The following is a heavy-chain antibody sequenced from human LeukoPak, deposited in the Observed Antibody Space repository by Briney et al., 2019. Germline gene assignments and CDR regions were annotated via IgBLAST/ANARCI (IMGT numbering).Heavy chain of an antibody. CDR2: IFHSGSS. V-gene: IGHV4-30-2*01. Sequence: SETLSLTCTVSGDSISSGDYSWSWIRQPSGKGLEWIGYIFHSGSSYYNPSLRSRVTISVDRSRNQFSLRLTSVTAADTAVYYCARELWFVNAPGSWLDPWGQGTLVTVS. D-gene: IGHD3/OR15-3a*01. J-gene: IGHJ5*02. CDR1: GDSISSGDYS. CDR3: ARELWFVNAPGSWLDP.